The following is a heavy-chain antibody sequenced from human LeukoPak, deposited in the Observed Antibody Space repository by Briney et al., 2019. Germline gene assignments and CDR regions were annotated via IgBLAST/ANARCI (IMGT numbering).Heavy chain of an antibody. Sequence: GASVKVSCKASGYTFTGYYMHWVRQAPGQGFEWMGWINPNNGGTNYAQKFRGRVTMTRDTSISTTYMELTRLRSDDTAVYYCASTGVRGYYYGMDVWGQGTTVTVSS. CDR2: INPNNGGT. D-gene: IGHD1-14*01. CDR1: GYTFTGYY. V-gene: IGHV1-2*02. J-gene: IGHJ6*02. CDR3: ASTGVRGYYYGMDV.